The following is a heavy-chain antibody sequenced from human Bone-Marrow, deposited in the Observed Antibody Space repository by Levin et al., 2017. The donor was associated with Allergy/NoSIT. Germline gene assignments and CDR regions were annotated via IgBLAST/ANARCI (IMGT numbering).Heavy chain of an antibody. CDR1: GFSFSDFY. J-gene: IGHJ4*02. Sequence: KPGGSLRLSCAASGFSFSDFYMSWIRQVPGKGLEWVSSISTSGSTIYYADSVKGRFTISRDNAKNSLYLQMNSLRVEDTALYYCARKGNYFDSWGQGTQVTVSS. CDR3: ARKGNYFDS. CDR2: ISTSGSTI. V-gene: IGHV3-11*04.